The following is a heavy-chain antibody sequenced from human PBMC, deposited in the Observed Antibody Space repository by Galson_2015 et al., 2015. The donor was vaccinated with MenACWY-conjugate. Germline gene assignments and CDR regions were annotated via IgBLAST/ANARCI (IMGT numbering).Heavy chain of an antibody. Sequence: QSGAEVTKPGESLKISCKGSGYSFTIYWIGWVRQMPGKGLEWMGIIYPGDSDTRYSPSFQGQVTISADKSISTAYLQWSSLKASDTAMYYCARQPYLGYYYDSSGHPDWGQGTLVTVPS. CDR1: GYSFTIYW. D-gene: IGHD3-22*01. CDR3: ARQPYLGYYYDSSGHPD. CDR2: IYPGDSDT. J-gene: IGHJ4*02. V-gene: IGHV5-51*01.